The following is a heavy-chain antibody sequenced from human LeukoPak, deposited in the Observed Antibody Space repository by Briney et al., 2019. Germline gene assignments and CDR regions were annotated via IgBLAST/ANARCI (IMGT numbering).Heavy chain of an antibody. J-gene: IGHJ5*02. Sequence: SETLSLTCTVSGGSISSYYWSWIRQPTGKGLEWIGYIYYSGSTNYNPSLKSRVTISVDTSKNQFSLKLSSVTAADTAVYYCASQPVAGPGDWFDPWGQGTLVTVSS. CDR2: IYYSGST. CDR1: GGSISSYY. CDR3: ASQPVAGPGDWFDP. D-gene: IGHD1-14*01. V-gene: IGHV4-59*01.